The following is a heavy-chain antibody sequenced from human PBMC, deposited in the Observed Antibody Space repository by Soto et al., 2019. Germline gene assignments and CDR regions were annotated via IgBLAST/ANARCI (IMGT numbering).Heavy chain of an antibody. CDR3: ARGPKGEVGGTWYYYAMDV. V-gene: IGHV4-34*01. D-gene: IGHD1-26*01. CDR1: GGSFSGYY. Sequence: SETLSLTCAVYGGSFSGYYWSWIRQPPGKGLEWIGEINHSGSTNYNPSLKSRVTISVDTSKNQFSLKLNSVTAADTAVYYCARGPKGEVGGTWYYYAMDVWGQGTTVTAP. J-gene: IGHJ6*02. CDR2: INHSGST.